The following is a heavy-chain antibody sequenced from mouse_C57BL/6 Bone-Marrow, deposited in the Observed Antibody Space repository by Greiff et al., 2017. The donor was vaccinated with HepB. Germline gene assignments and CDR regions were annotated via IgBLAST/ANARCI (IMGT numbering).Heavy chain of an antibody. CDR2: ISDGGSYT. D-gene: IGHD4-1*01. CDR1: GFTFSSYA. J-gene: IGHJ3*01. CDR3: ARDWDEAY. Sequence: EVMLVESGGGLVKPGGSLKLSCAASGFTFSSYAMSWVRQTPEKRLEWVATISDGGSYTYYPDNVKGRFTISRDNAKNNLYLQMSHLKSEDTAMYYCARDWDEAYWGQGTLVTVSA. V-gene: IGHV5-4*01.